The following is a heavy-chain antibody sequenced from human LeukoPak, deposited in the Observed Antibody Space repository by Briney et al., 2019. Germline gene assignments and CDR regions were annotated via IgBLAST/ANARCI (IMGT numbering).Heavy chain of an antibody. Sequence: ASVKVSCKASGYTFINYGISWVRQAPGQGLEWMGWISAYNGNTNYAQKVQDRVTMTTDTSTSTTYVELRSLRSDDTAVYYCARDLKPDERRTTGTRYYWGQGTLVTVSS. CDR3: ARDLKPDERRTTGTRYY. V-gene: IGHV1-18*01. CDR1: GYTFINYG. J-gene: IGHJ4*02. CDR2: ISAYNGNT. D-gene: IGHD1-1*01.